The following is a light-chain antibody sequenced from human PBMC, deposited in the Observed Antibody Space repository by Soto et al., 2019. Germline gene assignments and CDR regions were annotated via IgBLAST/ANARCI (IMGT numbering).Light chain of an antibody. Sequence: PITQAPSTPSASVRARVTVTWRTSQNIYNYLNLYQQKPGKAPKLMIYAASNFQSGVPSRFSGSGSGTEFTLTISSLQPDDFATYYCQQYNSYPFPFGHGTRLAIK. CDR2: AAS. CDR1: QNIYNY. CDR3: QQYNSYPFP. J-gene: IGKJ5*01. V-gene: IGKV1-16*01.